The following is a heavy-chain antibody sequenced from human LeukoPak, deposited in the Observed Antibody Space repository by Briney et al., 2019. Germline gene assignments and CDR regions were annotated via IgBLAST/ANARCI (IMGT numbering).Heavy chain of an antibody. V-gene: IGHV4-39*01. Sequence: PSETLSLTCSVSGASISSSSYYWGWIRQTPGKGLEWIGSIYCSGSTYYNPSLRSRVTISMDTSKNQFSLKLASVTAADTAVYYCARLWRAAIDYGGQGTLVTVSS. CDR1: GASISSSSYY. J-gene: IGHJ4*02. CDR3: ARLWRAAIDY. D-gene: IGHD1-1*01. CDR2: IYCSGST.